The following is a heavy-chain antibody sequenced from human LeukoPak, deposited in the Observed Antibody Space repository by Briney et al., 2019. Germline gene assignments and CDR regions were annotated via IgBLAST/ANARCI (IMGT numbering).Heavy chain of an antibody. CDR1: GFTFSSYA. J-gene: IGHJ4*02. CDR2: ISGSGGST. Sequence: GGSLRLSCAASGFTFSSYAMSWVRQAPGKGLEWVSAISGSGGSTYYADSVKGRFTISRDNSKNTLYLQMNSLRAEDTAVYYCAKGRRVQLWFSPYGYWGQGTLVTVSS. CDR3: AKGRRVQLWFSPYGY. D-gene: IGHD5-18*01. V-gene: IGHV3-23*01.